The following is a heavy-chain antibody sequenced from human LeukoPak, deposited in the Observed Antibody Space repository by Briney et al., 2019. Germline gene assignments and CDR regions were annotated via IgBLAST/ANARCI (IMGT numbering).Heavy chain of an antibody. CDR3: VRRGQRLNPGLYYFDY. Sequence: SETLSLTCTVSGASISSGDYYWGWIRQSPGKGLEWIGTIYYSGSTNYNPSLKSRVTISVDTSENQSSLRLSSVTATDTAVYYCVRRGQRLNPGLYYFDYWGQGTLVTVSS. CDR1: GASISSGDYY. CDR2: IYYSGST. D-gene: IGHD6-25*01. J-gene: IGHJ4*02. V-gene: IGHV4-39*01.